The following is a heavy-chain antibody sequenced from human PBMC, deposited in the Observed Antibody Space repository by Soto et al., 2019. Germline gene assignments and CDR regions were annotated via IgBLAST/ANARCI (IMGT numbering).Heavy chain of an antibody. CDR2: ISYDGSNK. CDR1: GFTFSSYA. J-gene: IGHJ4*02. V-gene: IGHV3-30-3*01. CDR3: ARDRDSSSSRPQFDY. D-gene: IGHD6-6*01. Sequence: LRLSCAASGFTFSSYAMHWVRQAPGKGLEWVAVISYDGSNKYYADSVKGRFTISRDNSKNTLYLQMNSLRAEDTAVYYCARDRDSSSSRPQFDYWGQGTLVTVSS.